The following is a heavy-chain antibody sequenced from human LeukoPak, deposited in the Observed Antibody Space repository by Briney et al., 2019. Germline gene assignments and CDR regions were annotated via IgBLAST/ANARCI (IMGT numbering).Heavy chain of an antibody. V-gene: IGHV4-4*02. D-gene: IGHD6-13*01. Sequence: SGTLSLTCAVSGGSISSSNWWSWVRQPPGKGLEWIGEIYHSGSTDYNSSLKSRVTISVDKSKNQFSLKLSSVTAADTAVYYCATIIQYSRSRYNWFDPWGQGTLVTVSS. CDR1: GGSISSSNW. J-gene: IGHJ5*02. CDR3: ATIIQYSRSRYNWFDP. CDR2: IYHSGST.